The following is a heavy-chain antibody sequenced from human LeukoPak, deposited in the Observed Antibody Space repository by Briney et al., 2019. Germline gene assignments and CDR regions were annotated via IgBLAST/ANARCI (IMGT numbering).Heavy chain of an antibody. CDR3: ARDRGSGWFVY. D-gene: IGHD2-15*01. Sequence: PSETLSLTCTVSGGSISSYYWSWIRQPAGKGLEWIGRIDTSGNTNYSPSLKSRITMSLDTSKNQFSLKVTSVTAADTAVYYCARDRGSGWFVYWGQGTLVTVSS. V-gene: IGHV4-4*07. CDR2: IDTSGNT. CDR1: GGSISSYY. J-gene: IGHJ5*01.